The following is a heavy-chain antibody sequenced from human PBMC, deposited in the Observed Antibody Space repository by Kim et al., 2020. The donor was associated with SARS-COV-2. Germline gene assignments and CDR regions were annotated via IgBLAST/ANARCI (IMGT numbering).Heavy chain of an antibody. V-gene: IGHV4-38-2*02. CDR2: IYHSGST. Sequence: SETLSLTCTVSGYSISSGYYWGWIRQPPGMGLEWIGSIYHSGSTYYNPSLKSRVTISVDTSKNQFSLKLSSVTAADTAVYYCARVYGGNSHWYFDLWGRG. J-gene: IGHJ2*01. D-gene: IGHD4-17*01. CDR3: ARVYGGNSHWYFDL. CDR1: GYSISSGYY.